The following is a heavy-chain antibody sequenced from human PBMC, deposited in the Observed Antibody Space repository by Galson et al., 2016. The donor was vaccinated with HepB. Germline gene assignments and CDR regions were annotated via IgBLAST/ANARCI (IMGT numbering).Heavy chain of an antibody. Sequence: SLRLSCAASGFTFSNHYMSWIRQAPGKGLECISRITGSGSAIYYADSVKGRFTISRDNAKNSLYLQMNSLRAEDTAVYYCARDPDTASKVDVWGQGTTVTVSS. CDR1: GFTFSNHY. V-gene: IGHV3-11*01. J-gene: IGHJ6*02. CDR3: ARDPDTASKVDV. D-gene: IGHD5-18*01. CDR2: ITGSGSAI.